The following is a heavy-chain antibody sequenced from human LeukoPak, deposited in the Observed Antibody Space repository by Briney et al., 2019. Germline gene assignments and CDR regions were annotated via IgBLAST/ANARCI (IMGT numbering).Heavy chain of an antibody. CDR1: GYTFTSYD. CDR3: ARTYYYGSGSYYNRFDP. Sequence: ASVKVSCKASGYTFTSYDINWVRQAPGQGLEWMGWMNPNSGNTGYAQKFQGRVTMTRNTSISTAYMELSSLRSEDTAVYYCARTYYYGSGSYYNRFDPWGQGTLVTVSS. D-gene: IGHD3-10*01. V-gene: IGHV1-8*01. CDR2: MNPNSGNT. J-gene: IGHJ5*02.